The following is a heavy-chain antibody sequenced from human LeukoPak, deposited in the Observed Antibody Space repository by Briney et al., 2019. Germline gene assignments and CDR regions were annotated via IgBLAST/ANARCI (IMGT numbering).Heavy chain of an antibody. CDR2: IYYSGST. Sequence: SETLSLTCTVSGGSISSSSYYWGWIRQPPGKGLEWIGSIYYSGSTYYNPSLKSRVTISVDTSKNQFSLKLSSVTAADTAVYYCARGSPAAKGNWFDPWGQGTLVTVSS. CDR3: ARGSPAAKGNWFDP. CDR1: GGSISSSSYY. D-gene: IGHD2-2*01. V-gene: IGHV4-39*07. J-gene: IGHJ5*02.